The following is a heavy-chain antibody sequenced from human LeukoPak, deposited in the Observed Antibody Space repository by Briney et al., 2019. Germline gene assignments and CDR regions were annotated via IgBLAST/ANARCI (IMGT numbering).Heavy chain of an antibody. V-gene: IGHV3-21*01. D-gene: IGHD1-26*01. J-gene: IGHJ3*02. CDR3: ARDEWGDAFDI. CDR1: GFTFSSYS. CDR2: ISSSSSYI. Sequence: PGGSLRLSCAASGFTFSSYSTNWVRQAPGKGLEWVSSISSSSSYIHSADSVRGRFTISRDNAKNSLFLQMNSLRAEDTAVYYCARDEWGDAFDIWGQGTMVTVFS.